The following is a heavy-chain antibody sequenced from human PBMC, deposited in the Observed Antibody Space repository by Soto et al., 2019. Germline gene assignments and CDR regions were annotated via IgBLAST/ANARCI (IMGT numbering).Heavy chain of an antibody. J-gene: IGHJ5*02. CDR2: IYYSGST. CDR1: GGSINGYY. V-gene: IGHV4-59*01. D-gene: IGHD6-13*01. Sequence: SETLSLTCTVSGGSINGYYWSWIRQPPGKGLEWLGYIYYSGSTNYNPSLKSRVTISVHTSKDQFSLKLSSVTAADTAVYYCARGWLAAAHAWFDPWGQGTLVTVSS. CDR3: ARGWLAAAHAWFDP.